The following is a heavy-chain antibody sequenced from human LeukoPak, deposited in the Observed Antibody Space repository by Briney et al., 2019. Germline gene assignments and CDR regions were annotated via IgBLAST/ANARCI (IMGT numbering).Heavy chain of an antibody. CDR2: INPNSGGT. V-gene: IGHV1-2*02. CDR1: GYTFTDYY. Sequence: ASVRVSCKASGYTFTDYYVNWVRQAPGQGLEWMGWINPNSGGTGHAQKFQGRVTMTRDTSIGTAYMELSRLRSDDTAEYYCARVYTVTKTFDAFDIWGQGTIVTVSS. CDR3: ARVYTVTKTFDAFDI. J-gene: IGHJ3*02. D-gene: IGHD4-17*01.